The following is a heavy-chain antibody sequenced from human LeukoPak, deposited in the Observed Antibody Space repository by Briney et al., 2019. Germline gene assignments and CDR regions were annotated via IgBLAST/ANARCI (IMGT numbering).Heavy chain of an antibody. J-gene: IGHJ4*02. CDR2: ISSSSSYI. D-gene: IGHD3-10*01. Sequence: PGGSLRLSCAASGFTFSSYSMNWVRQAPGKGLEWVSSISSSSSYIYYADSVKGRFTISRDNAKNSLYLQMNSLRAEDTALYYCAKVKGSYYYDYWGQGTLVTVSS. V-gene: IGHV3-21*04. CDR3: AKVKGSYYYDY. CDR1: GFTFSSYS.